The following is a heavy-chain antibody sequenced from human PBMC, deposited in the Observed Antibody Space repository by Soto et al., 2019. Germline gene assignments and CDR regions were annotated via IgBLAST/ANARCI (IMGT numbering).Heavy chain of an antibody. J-gene: IGHJ4*02. D-gene: IGHD3-22*01. CDR1: GGSMSSYY. V-gene: IGHV4-59*01. CDR3: AREGDYYDSSGYYRTFDS. CDR2: IHYSGST. Sequence: SETLSLTCTVSGGSMSSYYWSWIRQPPGKGLEWIGYIHYSGSTNYNPSLKSRVTISVDMSKRQFSLKLSSVTAADTAVYYCAREGDYYDSSGYYRTFDSWGQGTLVTVSS.